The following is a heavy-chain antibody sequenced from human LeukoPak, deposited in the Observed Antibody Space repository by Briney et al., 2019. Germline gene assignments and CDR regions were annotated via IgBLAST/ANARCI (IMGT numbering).Heavy chain of an antibody. D-gene: IGHD2-15*01. V-gene: IGHV4-30-4*01. Sequence: SQTLSLTCTVSGASIRSGDYYWSWIRQPPGEGLEWIGYIYDSGSTYYNPSLKSRITISVDTSENRFSLKLSSVTATDTAVYYCARDCSGGSCYGAFDIWGQGTMVTVSS. CDR1: GASIRSGDYY. CDR2: IYDSGST. CDR3: ARDCSGGSCYGAFDI. J-gene: IGHJ3*02.